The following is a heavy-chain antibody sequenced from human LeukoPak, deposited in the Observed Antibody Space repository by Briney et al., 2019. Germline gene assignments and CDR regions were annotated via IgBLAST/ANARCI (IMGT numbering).Heavy chain of an antibody. CDR2: IYHTGSA. J-gene: IGHJ4*02. V-gene: IGHV4-38-2*01. Sequence: KASETLSLTCSVSGYSFTSGHYWGWIRQPPGKGLEWIANIYHTGSAHYNPSLKSRVTISVDTSKNQFSLQLSSVTAAHTAVYYCAGYCTSTTCILRGFDYWGQGTLVTVSS. CDR3: AGYCTSTTCILRGFDY. CDR1: GYSFTSGHY. D-gene: IGHD2-2*01.